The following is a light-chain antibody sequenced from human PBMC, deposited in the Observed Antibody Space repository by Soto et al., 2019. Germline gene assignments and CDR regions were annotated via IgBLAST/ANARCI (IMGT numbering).Light chain of an antibody. CDR1: QDISDH. Sequence: DPQMTQSPSSLSASIGDRVTLTCQASQDISDHLNWYQQKPGKVPIVLIYDASNLATGVPSRFSGSGSGTDFTCTISSLKPEDIATYYCQQYDNLPLTFGGGTKVEIK. V-gene: IGKV1-33*01. J-gene: IGKJ4*01. CDR3: QQYDNLPLT. CDR2: DAS.